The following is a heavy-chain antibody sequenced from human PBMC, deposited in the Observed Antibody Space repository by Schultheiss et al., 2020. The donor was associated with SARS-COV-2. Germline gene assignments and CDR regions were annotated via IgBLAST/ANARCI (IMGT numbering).Heavy chain of an antibody. D-gene: IGHD5-24*01. CDR3: ARDRGDGYLWGS. V-gene: IGHV1-69*13. CDR2: IIPIFGTA. J-gene: IGHJ5*02. CDR1: GGTFSSYA. Sequence: SVKVSCKASGGTFSSYAISWVRQAPGQGLEWMGGIIPIFGTANYAQKFQGRVTITADESTRTAYMELSSLRSEDTAVYYCARDRGDGYLWGSWGQGTLVTVSS.